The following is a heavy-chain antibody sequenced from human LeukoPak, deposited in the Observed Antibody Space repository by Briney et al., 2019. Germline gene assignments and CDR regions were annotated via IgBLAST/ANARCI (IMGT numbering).Heavy chain of an antibody. D-gene: IGHD2-2*02. CDR1: GGSISSDDYY. Sequence: SETLSLTCTFSGGSISSDDYYWSWIRQPPGKGLEWIGYIYYSGITYYNPSLKSRVTISVDTSKNQFSLKLSSVTAADTAVYYCARPYCSSNSCYRSLDYWGQGTLVTVSS. V-gene: IGHV4-30-4*01. CDR2: IYYSGIT. CDR3: ARPYCSSNSCYRSLDY. J-gene: IGHJ4*02.